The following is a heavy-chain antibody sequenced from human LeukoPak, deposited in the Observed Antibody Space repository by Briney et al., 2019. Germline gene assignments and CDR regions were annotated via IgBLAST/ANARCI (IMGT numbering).Heavy chain of an antibody. Sequence: GGSLRLSCAASGFTFSSYSMNWVRQAPGKGLEWVSSISSSSSYIYYADSVKGRFTISRDNSKNTLYLQMNSPRAEDTAVYYCAKDFGNTVFDYWGQGTLVTVSS. V-gene: IGHV3-21*01. CDR2: ISSSSSYI. CDR3: AKDFGNTVFDY. J-gene: IGHJ4*02. D-gene: IGHD3-3*01. CDR1: GFTFSSYS.